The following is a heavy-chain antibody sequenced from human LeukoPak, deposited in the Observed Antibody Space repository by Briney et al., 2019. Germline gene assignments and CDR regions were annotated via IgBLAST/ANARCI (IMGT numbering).Heavy chain of an antibody. J-gene: IGHJ4*02. Sequence: PSETLSLTCTVSGGSISSGGYYWSWIRQHPGEGLEWIGYIYYSGSTNYNPSLKSRVTISVDTSKNQFSLKLSSVTAADTAVYYCASRALTGYYSYWGQGTLVTVSS. V-gene: IGHV4-61*08. CDR3: ASRALTGYYSY. CDR1: GGSISSGGYY. D-gene: IGHD3-9*01. CDR2: IYYSGST.